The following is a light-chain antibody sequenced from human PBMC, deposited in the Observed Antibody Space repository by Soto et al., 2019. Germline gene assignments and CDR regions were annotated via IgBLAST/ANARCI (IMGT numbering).Light chain of an antibody. J-gene: IGKJ1*01. Sequence: EIVLTQSPGSLSLSPGERATLSCRASQSFSSSYLAWYQQKPGQAPRLLIYGASSRATGITDRFSGSGSGTDFTLTISTLEPEDLAVYYCQPYGSSPPWTFGQGTKVDIK. CDR2: GAS. CDR3: QPYGSSPPWT. V-gene: IGKV3-20*01. CDR1: QSFSSSY.